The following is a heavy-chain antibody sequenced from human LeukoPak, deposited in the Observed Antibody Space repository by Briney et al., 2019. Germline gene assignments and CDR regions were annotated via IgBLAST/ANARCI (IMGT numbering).Heavy chain of an antibody. D-gene: IGHD2-21*02. J-gene: IGHJ5*02. Sequence: GASVKVSCKASGGTFSSYGISWVRQAPGQGLEWMGGIIPIFGTANYAQKFQGRVTITTDESTSTAYMELSSLRSEDTAVYYCASEYCGGDGYSGGNWFDPWGQGTLVTVSS. CDR2: IIPIFGTA. V-gene: IGHV1-69*05. CDR3: ASEYCGGDGYSGGNWFDP. CDR1: GGTFSSYG.